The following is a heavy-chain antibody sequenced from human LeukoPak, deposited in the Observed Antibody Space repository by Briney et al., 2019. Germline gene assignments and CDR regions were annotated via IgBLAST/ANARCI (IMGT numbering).Heavy chain of an antibody. CDR2: IYYSGRT. CDR1: GDSISGYY. Sequence: SETLSLTCTVSGDSISGYYWSWIRQPPGKGLEWIGYIYYSGRTDYNPSLKSRVTISEDTSKNQFSLKLNSVTAVDTAMYYCARSRQEYYYGMDVWGQGTTVTVPS. J-gene: IGHJ6*02. CDR3: ARSRQEYYYGMDV. V-gene: IGHV4-59*01.